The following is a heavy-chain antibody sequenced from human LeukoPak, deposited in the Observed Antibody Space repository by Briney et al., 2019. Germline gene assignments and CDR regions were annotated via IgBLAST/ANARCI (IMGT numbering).Heavy chain of an antibody. D-gene: IGHD5-12*01. V-gene: IGHV4-34*01. Sequence: SETLSLTCAVYGGSFSGYYWSWIRQPPGKGLEWIGEINHSGSTNYNPSLKSRVTILVDTSKNQFSLKLSSVTAADTAVYYCARHLGGYSGYRFDYWGQGTLVTVSS. CDR2: INHSGST. CDR3: ARHLGGYSGYRFDY. J-gene: IGHJ4*02. CDR1: GGSFSGYY.